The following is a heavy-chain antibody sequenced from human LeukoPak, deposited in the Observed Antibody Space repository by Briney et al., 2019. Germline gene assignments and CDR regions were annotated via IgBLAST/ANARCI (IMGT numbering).Heavy chain of an antibody. D-gene: IGHD3-16*01. Sequence: GGSLRLSCVASGFSFSAYAMHWVRQAPGKGLDWVAITSQDVRNNFYADSVQGRFTISRDNSKNTVNLQMNRLRVEDTAVYFCARDKGEGIYYFYMDVWGKGTTVTVSS. V-gene: IGHV3-30-3*01. J-gene: IGHJ6*03. CDR2: TSQDVRNN. CDR1: GFSFSAYA. CDR3: ARDKGEGIYYFYMDV.